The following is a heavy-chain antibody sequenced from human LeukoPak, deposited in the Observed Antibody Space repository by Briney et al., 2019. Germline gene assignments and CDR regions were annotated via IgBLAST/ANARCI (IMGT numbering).Heavy chain of an antibody. CDR1: GVTFSNDG. CDR2: ISASGTYI. CDR3: ATERACGSSSCVAYYFDS. V-gene: IGHV3-21*01. Sequence: GGSLRLSCAASGVTFSNDGMDWVRQAPGQGLEWVSSISASGTYIWYADSVKGRFTISRDNAKSSVYLQMDSLRAEDTAVYYCATERACGSSSCVAYYFDSWGQGTLVTVSS. J-gene: IGHJ4*02. D-gene: IGHD2-2*01.